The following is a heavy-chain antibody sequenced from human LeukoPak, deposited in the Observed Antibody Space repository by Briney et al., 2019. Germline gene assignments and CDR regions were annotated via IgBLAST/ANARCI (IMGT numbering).Heavy chain of an antibody. CDR3: AKMQGYFDY. CDR1: GLTFSSYG. V-gene: IGHV3-23*01. J-gene: IGHJ4*02. Sequence: GESLRLSCEASGLTFSSYGMSWVRQAPGKGLQWFSAITGGGGTTYYADSVKGRFTISRDNSKNMLYLQMNRLRAEDTAVYYCAKMQGYFDYWGQGTLVPVSS. CDR2: ITGGGGTT.